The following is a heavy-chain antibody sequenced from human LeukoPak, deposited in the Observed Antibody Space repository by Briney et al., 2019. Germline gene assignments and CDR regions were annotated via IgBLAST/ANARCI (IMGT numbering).Heavy chain of an antibody. CDR3: ARAYYYDSSGYYYEGY. V-gene: IGHV4-31*03. D-gene: IGHD3-22*01. CDR1: GGSISSGGYY. J-gene: IGHJ4*02. CDR2: IYYSGST. Sequence: PSETLSLTCTVSGGSISSGGYYWSWIRQHPGKGLEWIGYIYYSGSTYYNPSLKSRVTISVDTSKNQFSLKLSSVTAADTAVYYCARAYYYDSSGYYYEGYWGQGTLVTVSS.